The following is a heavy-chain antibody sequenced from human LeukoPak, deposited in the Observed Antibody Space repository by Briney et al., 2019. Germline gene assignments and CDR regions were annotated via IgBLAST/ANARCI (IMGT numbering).Heavy chain of an antibody. CDR2: INTNTGNP. Sequence: GASVKVSCKVSGFTLSSYHMNWVRQAPRQGLEWMGWINTNTGNPTYAQGFTGRFVFSLDTSVNTAYLQIIGLEAEDTAVYYCLRDIVRTAYDLWGQGTLVAVSS. J-gene: IGHJ5*02. CDR1: GFTLSSYH. D-gene: IGHD3-10*01. CDR3: LRDIVRTAYDL. V-gene: IGHV7-4-1*02.